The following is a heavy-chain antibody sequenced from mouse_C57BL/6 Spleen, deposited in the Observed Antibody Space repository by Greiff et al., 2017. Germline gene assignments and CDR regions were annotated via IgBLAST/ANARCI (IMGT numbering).Heavy chain of an antibody. Sequence: VQLQQSGAELVKPGASVKISCKASGYAFTSYWMNWVKQRPGQGLEWIGQIYPGNGDTNYNGKFKGKATLTADKSSSTAYMPLSSLTSAVSAVYFCASWGCRRYFDYWGQGTTLTVSS. D-gene: IGHD4-1*01. J-gene: IGHJ2*01. CDR2: IYPGNGDT. CDR3: ASWGCRRYFDY. V-gene: IGHV1-80*01. CDR1: GYAFTSYW.